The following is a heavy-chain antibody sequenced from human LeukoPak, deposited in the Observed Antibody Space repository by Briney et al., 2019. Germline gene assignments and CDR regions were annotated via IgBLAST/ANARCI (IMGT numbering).Heavy chain of an antibody. CDR2: IYDSGRT. CDR3: ARHPPQCYSSGLYYFDY. V-gene: IGHV4-59*08. D-gene: IGHD6-19*01. Sequence: PSETLSLTCTVSGGSISSYYWSWIRQPPGKGLEWIGYIYDSGRTNYNPSLKSRVTISVGTSKNPFSLKLSSVTAADTAVYYCARHPPQCYSSGLYYFDYWGQGTLVTVSS. CDR1: GGSISSYY. J-gene: IGHJ4*02.